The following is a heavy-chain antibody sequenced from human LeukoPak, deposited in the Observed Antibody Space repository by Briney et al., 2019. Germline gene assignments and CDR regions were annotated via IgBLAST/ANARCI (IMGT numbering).Heavy chain of an antibody. CDR2: IIPIFGTA. CDR1: GGTFSSYA. CDR3: ARGNYGSGSYSHFSY. Sequence: SVKVSCKASGGTFSSYAISWVRQAPGQGLEWMGGIIPIFGTANYARKFQGRVTITADESTSTAYMELSSLRSEDTAVYYCARGNYGSGSYSHFSYWGQGTLVTVSS. D-gene: IGHD3-10*01. J-gene: IGHJ4*02. V-gene: IGHV1-69*01.